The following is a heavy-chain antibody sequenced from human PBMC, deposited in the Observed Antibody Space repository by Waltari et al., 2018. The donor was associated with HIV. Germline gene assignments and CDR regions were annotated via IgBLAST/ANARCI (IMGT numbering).Heavy chain of an antibody. CDR1: GFTFSSYD. D-gene: IGHD2-15*01. J-gene: IGHJ6*02. CDR2: IGTAGDT. V-gene: IGHV3-13*01. CDR3: ARGRCSGGSCYSGYYYGMDV. Sequence: EVQLVESGGGLVQPGGSLRLSCAASGFTFSSYDMHWVRQATGKGLEWVSAIGTAGDTYYPGSVKGRFTISRENAKNSLYLQMNSLRAGDTAVYYCARGRCSGGSCYSGYYYGMDVWGQGTTVTVSS.